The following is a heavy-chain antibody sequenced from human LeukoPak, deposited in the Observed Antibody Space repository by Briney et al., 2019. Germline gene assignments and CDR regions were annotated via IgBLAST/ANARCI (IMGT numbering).Heavy chain of an antibody. D-gene: IGHD3-22*01. Sequence: ASVKVSCKVSGYILTGLSVHWVRQAPGKGLEWMGGFDRAAGETTYAQKFQGRVTMTEDTSTDTAYMELSSLRSEDTAVYYCATGYYYDNSGFGYWGQGTLLTFSS. CDR1: GYILTGLS. V-gene: IGHV1-24*01. CDR2: FDRAAGET. J-gene: IGHJ4*02. CDR3: ATGYYYDNSGFGY.